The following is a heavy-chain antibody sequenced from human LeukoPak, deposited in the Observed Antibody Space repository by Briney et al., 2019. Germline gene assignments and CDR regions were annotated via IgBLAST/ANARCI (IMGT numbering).Heavy chain of an antibody. J-gene: IGHJ4*02. CDR3: ARDRKYSGSGSYPIDY. D-gene: IGHD3-10*01. CDR2: IYTSGST. CDR1: GGSISSYY. V-gene: IGHV4-4*07. Sequence: SETLSLTCTVSGGSISSYYWSWIRQPAGKGLEWIGRIYTSGSTNYNPSLKSRVTMSVDTSKNQFSLKLSSVTAADTAVYYCARDRKYSGSGSYPIDYWGQGTLVTVSS.